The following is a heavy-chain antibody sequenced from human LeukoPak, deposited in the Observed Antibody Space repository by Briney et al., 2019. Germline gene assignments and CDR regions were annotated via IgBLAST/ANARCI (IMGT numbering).Heavy chain of an antibody. CDR2: ISSDGGTK. V-gene: IGHV3-30*18. Sequence: GRSLRLSCAASGFVFSDYTMHWFRQAPGEGLEWVAVISSDGGTKYYADSAKGRFPISRDNSKNTLYLQMNSLRAEDTAVYYCAKDNVLRYFDWLSNWGQGTLVTVSS. D-gene: IGHD3-9*01. CDR1: GFVFSDYT. J-gene: IGHJ4*02. CDR3: AKDNVLRYFDWLSN.